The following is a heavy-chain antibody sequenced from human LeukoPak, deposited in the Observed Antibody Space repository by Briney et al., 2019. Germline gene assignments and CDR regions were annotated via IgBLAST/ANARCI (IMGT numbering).Heavy chain of an antibody. CDR2: IYYSGST. CDR3: ARHGGYSYGYGLDY. Sequence: SETLSLTCTVSGGSISSYYRSWNRQPPGKGLEWIGYIYYSGSTNYNPSLKSRVTISVDTSKNQFSLKLSSVTAADTAVYYCARHGGYSYGYGLDYWGQGTLVTVSS. V-gene: IGHV4-59*08. J-gene: IGHJ4*02. D-gene: IGHD5-18*01. CDR1: GGSISSYY.